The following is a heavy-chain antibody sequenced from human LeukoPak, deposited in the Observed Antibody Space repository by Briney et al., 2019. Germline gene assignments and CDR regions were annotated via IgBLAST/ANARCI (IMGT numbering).Heavy chain of an antibody. CDR2: ISGSGGST. CDR3: AKAPERIAAAEGSYFDY. D-gene: IGHD6-13*01. V-gene: IGHV3-23*01. Sequence: PGGSLRLSCAASGFTFSSYAMSWVRQAPGKGLEWVSAISGSGGSTYYADSVKGRFTISRDNSKNTLYLQMNSLRAEDTAVYYCAKAPERIAAAEGSYFDYWGQGTLVTVSS. CDR1: GFTFSSYA. J-gene: IGHJ4*02.